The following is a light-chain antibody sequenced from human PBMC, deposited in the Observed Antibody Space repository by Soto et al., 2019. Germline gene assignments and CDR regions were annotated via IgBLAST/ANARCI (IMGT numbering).Light chain of an antibody. CDR2: GAS. CDR1: QSVNIY. CDR3: QQYDDWLRLT. V-gene: IGKV3D-15*01. J-gene: IGKJ4*01. Sequence: EIVMTQSPATLSVSPVERATLSCMASQSVNIYFAWYQQKPGQAPRLLIFGASSRATGIPARFSGSGSGTEFNLTISSLQSEDFAVYFCQQYDDWLRLTFGGGTKVDI.